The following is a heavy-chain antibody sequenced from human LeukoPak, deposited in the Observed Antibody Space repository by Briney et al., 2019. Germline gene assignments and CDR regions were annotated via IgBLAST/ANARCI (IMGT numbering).Heavy chain of an antibody. CDR2: ISTSGSTI. CDR1: GFTFSDYY. V-gene: IGHV3-11*01. D-gene: IGHD3-3*01. Sequence: GGSLRLSCAASGFTFSDYYMSWIRQAPGKGLEWVSYISTSGSTIYYADSVKGRFTISRDNAKNSLCLQMNSLRAEDTAVYYCARSYNFWSGWDYWGQGTLVTVSS. CDR3: ARSYNFWSGWDY. J-gene: IGHJ4*02.